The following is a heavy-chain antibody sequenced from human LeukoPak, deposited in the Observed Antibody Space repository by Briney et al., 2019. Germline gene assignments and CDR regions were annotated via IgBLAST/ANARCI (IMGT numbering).Heavy chain of an antibody. CDR2: ISSSGSTI. Sequence: GGSLRLSCAASAFTFSDYYMSWIRQAPGKGLEWVSYISSSGSTIYYAESVKGRFTISRDNAKNSLYLQMNSLRAEDTAVYCCARGYRWLQLSIRCPFDYWGQGTLVTVSS. V-gene: IGHV3-11*01. CDR1: AFTFSDYY. D-gene: IGHD5-24*01. J-gene: IGHJ4*02. CDR3: ARGYRWLQLSIRCPFDY.